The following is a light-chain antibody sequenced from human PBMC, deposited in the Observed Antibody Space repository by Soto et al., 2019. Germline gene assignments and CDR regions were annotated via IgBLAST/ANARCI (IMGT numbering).Light chain of an antibody. CDR2: KTS. CDR3: QYYNNYCWT. V-gene: IGKV1-5*03. J-gene: IGKJ1*01. CDR1: QSISSW. Sequence: DIQLTQSPSTLSESVGDRVTITCRASQSISSWLAWYQQKPGKAPKFLIYKTSNLESGVPSRFSGSGSGTEFTLTISSLQPDDFATYYCQYYNNYCWTFGQGNKVEI.